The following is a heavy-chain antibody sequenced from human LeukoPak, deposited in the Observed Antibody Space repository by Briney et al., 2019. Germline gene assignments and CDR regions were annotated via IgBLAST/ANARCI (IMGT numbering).Heavy chain of an antibody. CDR1: GGSISSYY. CDR3: ARVVVGQTYYYYYYGMDV. D-gene: IGHD2-15*01. Sequence: KPSETLSLTCTVSGGSISSYYWSWIRQPAGKGLEWIGRIYTSGSTNYNPSLNSRVTMSVDTSKNQFSLKLISVTAADTAVYYCARVVVGQTYYYYYYGMDVWGQGTTVTVSS. J-gene: IGHJ6*02. CDR2: IYTSGST. V-gene: IGHV4-4*07.